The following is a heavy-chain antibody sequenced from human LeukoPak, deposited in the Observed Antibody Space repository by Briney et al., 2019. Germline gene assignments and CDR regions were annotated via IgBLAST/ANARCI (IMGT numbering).Heavy chain of an antibody. CDR2: IIPIFGTA. D-gene: IGHD5-18*01. J-gene: IGHJ6*02. V-gene: IGHV1-69*13. CDR3: ARADTAMVYYYYGMDV. Sequence: GASVKVSCKASGSTFSSYAISWVRQAPGQGLEWMGGIIPIFGTANYAQKFQGRVTITADESTSTAYMELSSLRSEDTAVYYCARADTAMVYYYYGMDVWGQGTTVTVSS. CDR1: GSTFSSYA.